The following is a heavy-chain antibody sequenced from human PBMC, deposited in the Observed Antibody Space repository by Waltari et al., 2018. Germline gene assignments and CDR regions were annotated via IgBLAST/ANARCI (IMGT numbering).Heavy chain of an antibody. CDR2: MSYDGSNK. V-gene: IGHV3-30*04. D-gene: IGHD6-13*01. CDR3: ARGFSSWGTFEY. CDR1: GFTLSDSG. Sequence: QVPLVESGGGVVQPGRSLRLSCAASGFTLSDSGMHWVRQAPGKGLEWVAAMSYDGSNKHYVDSVKGRFTLSRDDSKNTLYLQMNSLTTEDTAVYYCARGFSSWGTFEYWGQGTLVTVSS. J-gene: IGHJ4*02.